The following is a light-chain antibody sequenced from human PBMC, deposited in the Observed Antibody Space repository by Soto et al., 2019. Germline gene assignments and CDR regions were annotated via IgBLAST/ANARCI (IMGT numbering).Light chain of an antibody. Sequence: AIQMTQSPSSLSASVGDRVTITCRASQGIRSDLGWYQQKPGKAPKFLIYGASSLQSSVPSRFSGSGSGTDFTLTISSLQPEDFATSYCLQDYNYPYTFGQGTKLEVK. J-gene: IGKJ2*01. V-gene: IGKV1-6*01. CDR2: GAS. CDR1: QGIRSD. CDR3: LQDYNYPYT.